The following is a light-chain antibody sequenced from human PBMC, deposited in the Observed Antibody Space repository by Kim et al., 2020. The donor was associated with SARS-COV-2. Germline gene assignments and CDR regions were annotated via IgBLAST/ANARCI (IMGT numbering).Light chain of an antibody. CDR1: QSVGSD. V-gene: IGKV3-11*01. J-gene: IGKJ2*01. CDR3: QQRSNWPPHT. Sequence: LSRGKAAPPSCTASQSVGSDLAWYQQKPGRAPRLLIYDASNRFPGVPDRFSGSGSGTDFTLTISSLEPEDFAVYYCQQRSNWPPHTFGQGTKLEI. CDR2: DAS.